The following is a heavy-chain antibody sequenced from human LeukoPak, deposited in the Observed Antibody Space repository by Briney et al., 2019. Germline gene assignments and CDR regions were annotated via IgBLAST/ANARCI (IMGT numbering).Heavy chain of an antibody. V-gene: IGHV1-69*06. CDR1: GGTFSSYA. Sequence: SVKVSCKASGGTFSSYAISWVRQAPGQGLEWMGGIIPIFGTANYAQKIQGRVTITADKSTSTAYMELSSLRSEDTAVYYCARSRKRGDYGSSCDYWGQGTLVTVSS. CDR3: ARSRKRGDYGSSCDY. CDR2: IIPIFGTA. J-gene: IGHJ4*02. D-gene: IGHD3-10*01.